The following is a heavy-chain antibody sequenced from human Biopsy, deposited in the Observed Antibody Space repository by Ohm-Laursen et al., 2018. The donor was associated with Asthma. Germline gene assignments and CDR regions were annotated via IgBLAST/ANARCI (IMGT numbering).Heavy chain of an antibody. D-gene: IGHD6-13*01. CDR1: GGTFGNYA. Sequence: SVKVSCKSSGGTFGNYAISWVRQAPGLGLEWMGGISPVFGSTNIAQKFQGRVTISADIFTKTAYLEVSSLRSDDTAVYYCASPSSSREILYYYYNMDIWGQGTTVTV. CDR2: ISPVFGST. CDR3: ASPSSSREILYYYYNMDI. J-gene: IGHJ6*02. V-gene: IGHV1-69*06.